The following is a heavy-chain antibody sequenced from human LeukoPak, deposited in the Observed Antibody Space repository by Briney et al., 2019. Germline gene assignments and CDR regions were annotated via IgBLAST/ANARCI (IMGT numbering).Heavy chain of an antibody. D-gene: IGHD6-13*01. V-gene: IGHV3-23*01. CDR3: AKDSKYSSSWAYYYYGMDV. Sequence: GGSLRLSCAASGFTFSSYAMSWDRQAPGKGLEWVSAISGSGGSTYYADSVKGRFTISRDNSKNTLYLQMNSLRAEDTAVYYCAKDSKYSSSWAYYYYGMDVWGKGTTVTVSS. J-gene: IGHJ6*04. CDR1: GFTFSSYA. CDR2: ISGSGGST.